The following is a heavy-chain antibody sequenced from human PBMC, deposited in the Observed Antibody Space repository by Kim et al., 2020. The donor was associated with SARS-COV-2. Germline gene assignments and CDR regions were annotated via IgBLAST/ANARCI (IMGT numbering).Heavy chain of an antibody. CDR3: ARDQGTYNWNDFPDAFDI. CDR2: ISSSSSTI. J-gene: IGHJ3*02. Sequence: GGSLRLSCAASGFTFSSYSMNWVRQAPGKGLEWVSYISSSSSTIYYADSVKGRFTISRDNAKNSLYLQMNSRRAEDTAVYYCARDQGTYNWNDFPDAFDIWGQGTMVTVSS. CDR1: GFTFSSYS. V-gene: IGHV3-48*04. D-gene: IGHD1-20*01.